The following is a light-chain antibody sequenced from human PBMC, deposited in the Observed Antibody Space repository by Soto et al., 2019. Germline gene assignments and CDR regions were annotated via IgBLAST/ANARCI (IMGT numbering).Light chain of an antibody. CDR2: DAS. J-gene: IGKJ4*01. V-gene: IGKV1-5*01. Sequence: DIQMTQSPSTLSASVGDRVTITCRASQSVGKWLAWYQQKPGKAPKPLIYDASSLETAVPSRFSGSGSGTEFTLTISSLQADDFATYYCQQYHSYPLTFGGGTKVDIK. CDR3: QQYHSYPLT. CDR1: QSVGKW.